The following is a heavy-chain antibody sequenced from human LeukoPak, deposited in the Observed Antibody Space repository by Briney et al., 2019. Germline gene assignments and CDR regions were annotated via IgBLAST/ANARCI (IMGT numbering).Heavy chain of an antibody. CDR3: ARAGYSYPYYFDY. CDR2: ISSSSSYI. D-gene: IGHD5-18*01. CDR1: GFTFSSYS. V-gene: IGHV3-21*01. Sequence: GGSLRLSCAASGFTFSSYSMNWVRQAPGKGLEWVSSISSSSSYIYYADSVKGRFTISRDNAKNSLYLQMNSLRAEGTAVYYCARAGYSYPYYFDYWGQGTLVTVSS. J-gene: IGHJ4*02.